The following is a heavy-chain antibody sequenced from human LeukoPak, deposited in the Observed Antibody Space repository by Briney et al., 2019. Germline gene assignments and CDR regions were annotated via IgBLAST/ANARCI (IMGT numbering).Heavy chain of an antibody. Sequence: SETLSLXCAVYGGSFSGYYWSWSRQPPGKGLEWIGEINHSGSTNYNPSLKSRVTISVDTSKNQFSLKLSSVTAADTAVYYCARNVLGSCTNGVCPRFDYWGQGTLVTVSS. V-gene: IGHV4-34*01. CDR3: ARNVLGSCTNGVCPRFDY. J-gene: IGHJ4*02. D-gene: IGHD2-8*01. CDR2: INHSGST. CDR1: GGSFSGYY.